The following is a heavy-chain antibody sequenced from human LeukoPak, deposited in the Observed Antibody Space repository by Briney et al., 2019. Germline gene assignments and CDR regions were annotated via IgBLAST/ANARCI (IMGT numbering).Heavy chain of an antibody. CDR2: ISSSSSYI. CDR1: GFTFSSYS. J-gene: IGHJ1*01. D-gene: IGHD4-17*01. Sequence: GGSLRLSCAASGFTFSSYSMNWVRQTPGKGLEWVSSISSSSSYIYYADSVKGRFTISRDNAKNSLYLQMNSLRAEDTAVYYCARDPMIHGDLPSEYFQHWGQGTLVTVSS. CDR3: ARDPMIHGDLPSEYFQH. V-gene: IGHV3-21*01.